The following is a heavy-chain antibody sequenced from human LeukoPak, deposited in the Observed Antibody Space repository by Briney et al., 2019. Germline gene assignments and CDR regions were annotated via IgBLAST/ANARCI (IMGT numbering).Heavy chain of an antibody. D-gene: IGHD1-14*01. Sequence: VASVKVSCKASGYTFTDYYMYWVRQAPGQGLEWMGWINPYNGVTNYAQKFQGRVTMTRDTSISTAYMELSRLRSDDTALYYCARCSNTGCGVWAVDIWGQGTMVTVSS. CDR3: ARCSNTGCGVWAVDI. V-gene: IGHV1-2*02. J-gene: IGHJ3*02. CDR1: GYTFTDYY. CDR2: INPYNGVT.